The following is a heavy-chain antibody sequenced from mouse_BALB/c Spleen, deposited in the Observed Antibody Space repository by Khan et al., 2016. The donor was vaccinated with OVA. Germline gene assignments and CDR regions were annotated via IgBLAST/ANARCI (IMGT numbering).Heavy chain of an antibody. CDR1: GYTFPEYT. CDR3: ARDAGRY. CDR2: INPKNGDT. J-gene: IGHJ4*01. V-gene: IGHV1-18*01. Sequence: VQLQQSGPELVKPGASVKISCKTSGYTFPEYTVHWVKQSLGKSLDWIGVINPKNGDTAYNQKFKGKATLTVDKSSSTAYMEFRSLRSEDSAVYYCARDAGRYWGQGTSVTVAS. D-gene: IGHD3-3*01.